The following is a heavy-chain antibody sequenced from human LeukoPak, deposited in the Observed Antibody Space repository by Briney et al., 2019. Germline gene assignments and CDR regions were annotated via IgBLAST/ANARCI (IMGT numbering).Heavy chain of an antibody. CDR1: GFTFSSYW. CDR3: ARVDMVATISKYYFDY. D-gene: IGHD5-12*01. Sequence: GGSLRLSCAASGFTFSSYWMSWVRQAPGKGLEWVANIKQDGSEKYYVDSVKGRFTISRDNAKSSLYLQMNSLRAEDTAVYYCARVDMVATISKYYFDYWGQGTLVTVSS. J-gene: IGHJ4*02. CDR2: IKQDGSEK. V-gene: IGHV3-7*01.